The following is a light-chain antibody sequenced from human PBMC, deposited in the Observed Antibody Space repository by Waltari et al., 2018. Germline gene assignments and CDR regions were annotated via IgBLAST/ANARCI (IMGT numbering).Light chain of an antibody. CDR1: QDISSS. Sequence: DIQLTQSPSFLSASVGDRVTITCRASQDISSSLAWYQQKPGRAPKLLIYAASTLQSGVQSRLSGSGSGTEFTLTISSLQPEDFVTYYCQQVNNYPFTFGPGTILDVK. V-gene: IGKV1-9*01. CDR3: QQVNNYPFT. CDR2: AAS. J-gene: IGKJ3*01.